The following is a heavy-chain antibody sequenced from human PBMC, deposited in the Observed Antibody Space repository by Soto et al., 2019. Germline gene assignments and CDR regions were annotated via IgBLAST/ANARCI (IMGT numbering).Heavy chain of an antibody. CDR1: GLTFSSYN. CDR2: ILSIGIT. J-gene: IGHJ1*01. V-gene: IGHV3-23*01. D-gene: IGHD4-17*01. CDR3: ARSDYGDYGYFQH. Sequence: GGSLRLSCAASGLTFSSYNMNWVRQAPGEGLEWVSTILSIGITYYADSVKGRFTISRDNSKHTLYLKMNSMRAADTAVYYCARSDYGDYGYFQHWGLGTLVTVSS.